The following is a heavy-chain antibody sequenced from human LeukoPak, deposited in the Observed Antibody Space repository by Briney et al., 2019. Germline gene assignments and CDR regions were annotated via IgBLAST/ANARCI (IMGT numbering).Heavy chain of an antibody. CDR1: GGSISTYY. D-gene: IGHD2-2*01. Sequence: SETLSLTCTVSGGSISTYYWSWIRQPAGKGLEWIGRIHSSGTAHYNPSLRSRVTLSIDTSKNQFSLKLSSVTAADTAVYYCGRLNLPAVSGAFDYWGQGTLVTVSS. CDR2: IHSSGTA. J-gene: IGHJ4*02. V-gene: IGHV4-4*07. CDR3: GRLNLPAVSGAFDY.